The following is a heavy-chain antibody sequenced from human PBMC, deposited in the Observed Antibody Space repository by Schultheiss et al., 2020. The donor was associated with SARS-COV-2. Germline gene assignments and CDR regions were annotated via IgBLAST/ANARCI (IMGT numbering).Heavy chain of an antibody. D-gene: IGHD6-13*01. V-gene: IGHV3-66*02. CDR2: IYSGGST. Sequence: GGSLRLSCAASGFTFNTYYINWVRQAPGKGLEWVAVIYSGGSTYYADSVKGRFTISRDNSKNTLYLQMNSLRAEDTAVYYCAKIAAAGRDGVDYWGQGTLVTVSS. J-gene: IGHJ4*02. CDR3: AKIAAAGRDGVDY. CDR1: GFTFNTYY.